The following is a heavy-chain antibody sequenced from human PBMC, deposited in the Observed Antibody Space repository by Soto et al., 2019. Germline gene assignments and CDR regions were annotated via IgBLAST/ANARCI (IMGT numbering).Heavy chain of an antibody. J-gene: IGHJ4*02. CDR1: GFTFSSYA. CDR2: ISGSGGST. D-gene: IGHD5-12*01. V-gene: IGHV3-23*01. CDR3: ANAVSGYDFGFDY. Sequence: GGSLRLSCAASGFTFSSYAMSWVRQAPGKGLEWVSAISGSGGSTYYADSVKGRFTISRDNSKNTLYLQMNSLRAEDTAVYYCANAVSGYDFGFDYWGQGTLVTVSS.